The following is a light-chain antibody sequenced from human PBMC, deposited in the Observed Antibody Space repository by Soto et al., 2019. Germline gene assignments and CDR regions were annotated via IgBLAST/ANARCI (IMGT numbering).Light chain of an antibody. J-gene: IGLJ1*01. V-gene: IGLV2-14*03. CDR1: SSDVGGYNY. CDR2: DVS. CDR3: SSYRTSNTRQIV. Sequence: QSVLTQPASVSGSPGQSITISCTGTSSDVGGYNYVSWYQHHPGKAPKLMIYDVSNQPSGVSNRFSGSKSGNTASLSISGLQPEDEADYYCSSYRTSNTRQIVCRTGTKVTVL.